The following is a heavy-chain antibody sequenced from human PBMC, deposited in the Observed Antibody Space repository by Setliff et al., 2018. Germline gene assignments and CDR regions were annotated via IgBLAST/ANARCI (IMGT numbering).Heavy chain of an antibody. J-gene: IGHJ4*02. Sequence: PSETLSLTCSVSGDSIFDNYWSWTRQSPGRGLEWIAYISYTGSTNYNPSLKSRVTISLDTSKNHFSLNLRSVTAADTAVYYCARLSPYNTGPPFDYWGQGTLVTVSS. D-gene: IGHD2-8*02. CDR1: GDSIFDNY. V-gene: IGHV4-59*08. CDR3: ARLSPYNTGPPFDY. CDR2: ISYTGST.